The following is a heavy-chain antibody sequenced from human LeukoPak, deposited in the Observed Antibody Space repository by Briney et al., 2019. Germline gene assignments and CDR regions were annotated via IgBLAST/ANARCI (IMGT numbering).Heavy chain of an antibody. CDR3: ARGGGLDV. CDR2: INHNGNVN. CDR1: VFTFSSYW. Sequence: GGSLRLSCAASVFTFSSYWMNWARQAPGKGLEWVASINHNGNVNYYVDSVKGRFTISRDNPKNSLYLQMSNLRAEDTAVYFCARGGGLDVWGQGATVTVSS. J-gene: IGHJ6*02. D-gene: IGHD3-16*01. V-gene: IGHV3-7*03.